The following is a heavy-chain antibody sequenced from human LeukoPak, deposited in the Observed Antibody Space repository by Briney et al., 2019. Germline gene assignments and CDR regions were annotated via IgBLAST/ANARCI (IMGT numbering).Heavy chain of an antibody. CDR2: ISGGGGET. D-gene: IGHD4/OR15-4a*01. Sequence: PGGSLRLSCAASGFKFSSYAMSWVRQAPGKGLEWVSGISGGGGETHYADSVKGRFTISRDNSKNTLYLQMNSLRAEDTAVYYCAKQEARTIIMGLRFDPWGQGTLVTVSS. CDR3: AKQEARTIIMGLRFDP. V-gene: IGHV3-23*01. CDR1: GFKFSSYA. J-gene: IGHJ5*02.